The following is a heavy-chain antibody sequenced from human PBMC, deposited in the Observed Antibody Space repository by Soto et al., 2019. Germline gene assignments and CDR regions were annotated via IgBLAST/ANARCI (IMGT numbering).Heavy chain of an antibody. CDR3: AKDFEPGVYYYYYGMDV. Sequence: GGSLRLSCAASGFTFSSYGMHWVRQAPGKGLEWVAVISYDGSNKYYADSVKGRFTISRDNSKNTLYLQMNSLRAEDTAVYYCAKDFEPGVYYYYYGMDVWGQGTTVTVSS. J-gene: IGHJ6*02. CDR1: GFTFSSYG. V-gene: IGHV3-30*18. D-gene: IGHD3-9*01. CDR2: ISYDGSNK.